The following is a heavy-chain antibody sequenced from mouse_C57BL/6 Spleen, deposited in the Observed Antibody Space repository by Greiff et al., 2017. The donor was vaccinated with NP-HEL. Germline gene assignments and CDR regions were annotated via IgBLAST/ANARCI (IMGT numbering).Heavy chain of an antibody. CDR1: GFTFSNYW. CDR2: IRLKSDNYAT. CDR3: TGGLRLLFAY. V-gene: IGHV6-3*01. D-gene: IGHD2-4*01. Sequence: EVKLEESGGGLVQPGGSMKLSCVASGFTFSNYWMNWVRQSPEKGLEWVAQIRLKSDNYATHYAESVKGRFTISRDDSKSSVYLQMNNLRAEDTGIYYCTGGLRLLFAYWGQGTLVTVSA. J-gene: IGHJ3*01.